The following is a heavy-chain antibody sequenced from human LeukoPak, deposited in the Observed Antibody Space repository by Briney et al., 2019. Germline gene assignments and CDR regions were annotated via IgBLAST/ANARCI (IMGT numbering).Heavy chain of an antibody. Sequence: SETLFLTCTVSGGSISSGGYYWSWIRQPPGKGLEWIGYIYHSGSTYYNPSLKSRVTISVDRSKNQFSLKLSSVTAADTAVYYCARLCSSTSCRSYYFDYWGQGTLVTVSS. CDR3: ARLCSSTSCRSYYFDY. CDR1: GGSISSGGYY. CDR2: IYHSGST. J-gene: IGHJ4*02. D-gene: IGHD2-2*01. V-gene: IGHV4-30-2*01.